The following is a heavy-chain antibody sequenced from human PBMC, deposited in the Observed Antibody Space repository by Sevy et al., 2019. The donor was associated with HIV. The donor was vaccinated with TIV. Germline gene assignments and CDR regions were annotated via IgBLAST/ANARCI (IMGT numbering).Heavy chain of an antibody. V-gene: IGHV3-23*01. CDR3: AKGDRTFYGLDV. CDR2: ISGSAGST. Sequence: GGSLRLSCAASGFTFSTYTMSWVLQAPGKGLEWVSAISGSAGSTYYADLVQGRFTISRDKSKNTLYLQMNSLRAEDTAVYYCAKGDRTFYGLDVWGQGTTVTVSS. CDR1: GFTFSTYT. D-gene: IGHD2-15*01. J-gene: IGHJ6*02.